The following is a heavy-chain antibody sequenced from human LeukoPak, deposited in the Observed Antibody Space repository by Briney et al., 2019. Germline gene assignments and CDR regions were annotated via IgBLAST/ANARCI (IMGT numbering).Heavy chain of an antibody. CDR2: ISAYNGNT. CDR3: ARSPATVLSFWFGP. J-gene: IGHJ5*02. Sequence: EASVKVSCKASGYTFTSYGISWVRQAPGQGLEWMGWISAYNGNTNYAQKLQGRVTMTTDTSTSTAYMELRSLRSDDTAVYYCARSPATVLSFWFGPWGQGTLVIVSS. V-gene: IGHV1-18*01. D-gene: IGHD4-17*01. CDR1: GYTFTSYG.